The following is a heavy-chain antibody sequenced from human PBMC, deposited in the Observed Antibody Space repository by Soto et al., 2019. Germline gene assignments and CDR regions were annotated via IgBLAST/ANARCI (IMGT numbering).Heavy chain of an antibody. J-gene: IGHJ5*02. CDR2: INHSGST. CDR3: AKTMAMVRGVKGWFDP. CDR1: GLSFSGYY. D-gene: IGHD3-10*01. Sequence: PSETLSLTCAVYGLSFSGYYWSWIRQPPGKGLEWIGEINHSGSTNYNPSLKSRVTISVDTSKNQFSLKLSSVTAADTAVYYCAKTMAMVRGVKGWFDPWGQGTLVTVSS. V-gene: IGHV4-34*01.